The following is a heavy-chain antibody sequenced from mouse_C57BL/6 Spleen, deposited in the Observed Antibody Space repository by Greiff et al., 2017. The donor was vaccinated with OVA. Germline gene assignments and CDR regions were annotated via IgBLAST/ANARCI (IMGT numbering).Heavy chain of an antibody. V-gene: IGHV1-42*01. CDR2: INPSTGGT. CDR3: ARAVNGYYYAMDY. Sequence: VQLQQSGPELVKPGASVKISCKASGYSFTGYYMNWVKQSPEKSLEWIGEINPSTGGTTYNQKFKAKATSTVDKSSSTAYMQLKSLTSEDSAVYYCARAVNGYYYAMDYWGQGTSVTVSS. J-gene: IGHJ4*01. CDR1: GYSFTGYY. D-gene: IGHD2-2*01.